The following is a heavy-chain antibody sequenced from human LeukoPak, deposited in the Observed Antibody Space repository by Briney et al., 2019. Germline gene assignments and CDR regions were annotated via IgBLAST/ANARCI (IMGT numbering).Heavy chain of an antibody. CDR3: ARGYCSGGSCWYFDH. Sequence: GGSLRLSCAASGFTFDDYGMNWVRQAPGKGLEWVSGINWNGGSIGYGDSVKGRFTISRDNAKSSLYLQMNSLRAEDTALYYCARGYCSGGSCWYFDHWGQGTPITVSS. J-gene: IGHJ4*02. D-gene: IGHD2-15*01. CDR1: GFTFDDYG. V-gene: IGHV3-20*04. CDR2: INWNGGSI.